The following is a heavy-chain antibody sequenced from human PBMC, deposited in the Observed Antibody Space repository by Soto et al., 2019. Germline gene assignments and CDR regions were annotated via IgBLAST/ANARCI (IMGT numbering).Heavy chain of an antibody. D-gene: IGHD3-22*01. Sequence: QVQLVESGGGVVQPGRSLRLSCAASGITFSSYAMHWVRQAPGKGLEWVAVISYDGSNKYYADSVKGRCTISRDNSKNTLYLQMNSLRAEGTAVYYFSREGGYDCESSGYYLSWGQGTLVTVSS. V-gene: IGHV3-30-3*01. CDR3: SREGGYDCESSGYYLS. J-gene: IGHJ5*02. CDR2: ISYDGSNK. CDR1: GITFSSYA.